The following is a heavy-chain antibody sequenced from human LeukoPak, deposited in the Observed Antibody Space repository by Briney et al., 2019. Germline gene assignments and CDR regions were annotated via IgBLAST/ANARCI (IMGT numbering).Heavy chain of an antibody. CDR2: INPNSSGT. CDR3: ARWVAVAGFHPYYYYGMDV. V-gene: IGHV1-2*02. CDR1: GYTFTGYY. J-gene: IGHJ6*01. D-gene: IGHD6-19*01. Sequence: ASVTASCKASGYTFTGYYMHWVRQAPGPGLEWMGLINPNSSGTNYAQKFQGRVPKTRDTSISTAYMELGRLRSDDTAVYYCARWVAVAGFHPYYYYGMDVWGQGTTVTVS.